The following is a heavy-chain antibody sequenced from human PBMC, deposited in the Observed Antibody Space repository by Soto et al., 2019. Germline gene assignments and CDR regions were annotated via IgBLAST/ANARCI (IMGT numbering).Heavy chain of an antibody. V-gene: IGHV3-30-3*01. CDR3: ARDPGYSTTWVSACDV. J-gene: IGHJ3*01. CDR1: GFSFNYYA. D-gene: IGHD6-13*01. Sequence: QGQLVESGGGVVQPGRSLRLSCAASGFSFNYYAMQWVRQAPGNGLERISFISYDGNNKHYAGSVKGRFTISGDNSENTVYLQMNSLRAEDTAVYYCARDPGYSTTWVSACDVWGQGTKVTVSS. CDR2: ISYDGNNK.